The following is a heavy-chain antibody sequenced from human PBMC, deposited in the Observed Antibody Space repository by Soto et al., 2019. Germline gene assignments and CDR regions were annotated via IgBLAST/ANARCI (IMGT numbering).Heavy chain of an antibody. V-gene: IGHV3-21*01. Sequence: GVSLRLSLASSGFNFSSHTMNRVRQAPGEGLESVSSISSSSSYIYYADSVKGRFTISRDNAKNSLYLQMNSLRAEDTAVYYCARDLSFGYGDYFTGGRFDYWGQGTLVTVS. CDR1: GFNFSSHT. CDR2: ISSSSSYI. D-gene: IGHD4-17*01. CDR3: ARDLSFGYGDYFTGGRFDY. J-gene: IGHJ4*02.